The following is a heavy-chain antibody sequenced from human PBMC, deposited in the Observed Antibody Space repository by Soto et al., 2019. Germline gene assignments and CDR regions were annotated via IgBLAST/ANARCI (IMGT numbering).Heavy chain of an antibody. CDR2: ISYDGSNK. Sequence: QVQLVESGGGVVQPGRSLRLSCAASGFTFSSYGMHWVRQAPGKGLEWVAVISYDGSNKYYADSVKGRFTISRDNSKNSLYLQINSLRAEDTAVYYCATSDHMTTVTKRLWYFDLWGRGSLVTVSS. V-gene: IGHV3-30*03. J-gene: IGHJ2*01. CDR3: ATSDHMTTVTKRLWYFDL. D-gene: IGHD4-17*01. CDR1: GFTFSSYG.